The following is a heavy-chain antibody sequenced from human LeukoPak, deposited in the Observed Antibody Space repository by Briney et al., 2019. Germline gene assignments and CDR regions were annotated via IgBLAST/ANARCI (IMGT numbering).Heavy chain of an antibody. V-gene: IGHV1-69*05. Sequence: SVKVSCKASGGTFSSYAISWVRQAPGQGLEWMGRIIPIFGTANYAQKFQGRVTITTDESTSTAYMELSSLRSEDTAVYYCARAKAYCSSTSCYGMDVWGKGTTVTVSS. J-gene: IGHJ6*04. CDR2: IIPIFGTA. CDR1: GGTFSSYA. D-gene: IGHD2-2*01. CDR3: ARAKAYCSSTSCYGMDV.